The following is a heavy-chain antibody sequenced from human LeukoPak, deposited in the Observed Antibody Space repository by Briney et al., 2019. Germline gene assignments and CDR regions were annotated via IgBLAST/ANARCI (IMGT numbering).Heavy chain of an antibody. Sequence: GGSLRLSCAASGFTFSSYAISWVRQAPGQGLEWMGRIIPILGIANYAQKFQGRVTITADKSTSTAYMELSSLRSEDTAVYYCARLTVTTYASNFDYWGQGTLVTVSS. V-gene: IGHV1-69*04. CDR3: ARLTVTTYASNFDY. CDR1: GFTFSSYA. CDR2: IIPILGIA. J-gene: IGHJ4*02. D-gene: IGHD4-17*01.